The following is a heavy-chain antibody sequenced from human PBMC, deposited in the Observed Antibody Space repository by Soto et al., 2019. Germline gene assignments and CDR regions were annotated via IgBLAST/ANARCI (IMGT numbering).Heavy chain of an antibody. Sequence: SVKVSCKASGGTFSSYAISWVRQAPGPGLEWMGGIIPIFGTANYAQKFQGRVTITADESTSTAYMELSSLRSEDTAVYYCARSCGDYYDSSGLNAFDIWGQGTMVTVSS. CDR2: IIPIFGTA. V-gene: IGHV1-69*13. CDR3: ARSCGDYYDSSGLNAFDI. D-gene: IGHD3-22*01. J-gene: IGHJ3*02. CDR1: GGTFSSYA.